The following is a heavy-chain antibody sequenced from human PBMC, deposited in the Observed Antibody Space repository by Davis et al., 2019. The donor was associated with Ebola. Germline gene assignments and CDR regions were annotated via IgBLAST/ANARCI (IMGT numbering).Heavy chain of an antibody. Sequence: GESLKISCSASGFTFSSYAMHWVRQAPGKGLESVSRISTNGENTYYAESVKGRFTISRDNSKNTVYLQMNSLRVEDTAVYYCASGKYCSGDRCSEFDYWGQESLVTVSS. J-gene: IGHJ4*02. V-gene: IGHV3-64*04. D-gene: IGHD2-15*01. CDR2: ISTNGENT. CDR3: ASGKYCSGDRCSEFDY. CDR1: GFTFSSYA.